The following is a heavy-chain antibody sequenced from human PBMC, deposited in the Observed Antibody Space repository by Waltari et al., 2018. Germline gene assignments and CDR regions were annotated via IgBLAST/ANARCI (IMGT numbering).Heavy chain of an antibody. Sequence: QVQLVQSGAEVKKPGSSVKVSCKASGGTFSSYAISWVRQAPGQGLEWMGGIIPSFGTANYAQKFQGRVTITADESTSSAYMELSCLRSEDTAVYYYARPANSSSWQGCGLDYWGQGTLVTVSS. CDR3: ARPANSSSWQGCGLDY. J-gene: IGHJ4*02. D-gene: IGHD6-13*01. CDR1: GGTFSSYA. V-gene: IGHV1-69*13. CDR2: IIPSFGTA.